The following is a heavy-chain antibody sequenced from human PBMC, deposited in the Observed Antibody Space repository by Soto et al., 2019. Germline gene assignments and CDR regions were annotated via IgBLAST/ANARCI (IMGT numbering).Heavy chain of an antibody. Sequence: PSETLSLTCTVSGGSISSYYWSWIRQPPGKGLEWIGYVYDSGYTNYNPSLKSRVTISGGTSKNQFSLKLTSVTAADTAVYYCARDKITGLFDYWGQGTLVTVSS. V-gene: IGHV4-59*12. CDR3: ARDKITGLFDY. CDR1: GGSISSYY. CDR2: VYDSGYT. J-gene: IGHJ4*02. D-gene: IGHD2-8*02.